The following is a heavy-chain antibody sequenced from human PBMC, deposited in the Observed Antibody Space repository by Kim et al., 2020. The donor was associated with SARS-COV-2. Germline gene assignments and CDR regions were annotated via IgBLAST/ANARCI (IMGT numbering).Heavy chain of an antibody. J-gene: IGHJ6*02. D-gene: IGHD3-3*01. CDR3: ARDHGELRFLEWLPPYGMDV. V-gene: IGHV3-48*04. Sequence: GGSLRLSCAASGFTFSSYSMNWVRQAPGKGLEWVSYISSSSSTIYYADSVKGRFTISRDNAKNSLYLQMNSLRAEDTAVYYCARDHGELRFLEWLPPYGMDVWGQGTTVTVSS. CDR2: ISSSSSTI. CDR1: GFTFSSYS.